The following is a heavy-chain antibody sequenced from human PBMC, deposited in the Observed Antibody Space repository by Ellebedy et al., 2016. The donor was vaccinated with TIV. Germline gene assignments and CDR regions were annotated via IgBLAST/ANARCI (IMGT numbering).Heavy chain of an antibody. J-gene: IGHJ3*01. Sequence: PGGSLRLSCKTSGYIFTDHWISWVRQVPGKGLEWMGKIFPRDSETIYSPSFQGQVTISADQSVTTAHLQWNSLRASDTAMYYCAAKNVHNSGLLGDAFDVWGQGTFVTVSS. CDR3: AAKNVHNSGLLGDAFDV. V-gene: IGHV5-51*01. CDR2: IFPRDSET. D-gene: IGHD6-19*01. CDR1: GYIFTDHW.